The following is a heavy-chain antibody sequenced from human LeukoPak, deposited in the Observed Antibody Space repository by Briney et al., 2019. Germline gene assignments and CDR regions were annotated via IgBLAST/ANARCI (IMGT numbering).Heavy chain of an antibody. J-gene: IGHJ4*02. CDR1: GYSISSGYY. D-gene: IGHD3-22*01. Sequence: SETLSLTCTVSGYSISSGYYWGWIRQPPGKGLEWIGSIYHSGSTYYNPSLKSRVTISVDTSKNQFSLKLSSVTAADTAVYYCARGHAYYDSSGYYYDYFDYWGQGTLVTVSS. CDR3: ARGHAYYDSSGYYYDYFDY. CDR2: IYHSGST. V-gene: IGHV4-38-2*02.